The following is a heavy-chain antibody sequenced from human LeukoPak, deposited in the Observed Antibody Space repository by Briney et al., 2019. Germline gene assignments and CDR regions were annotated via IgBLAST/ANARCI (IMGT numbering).Heavy chain of an antibody. CDR2: INHSGST. J-gene: IGHJ4*02. CDR3: ARNSCPSGSCYDNRGYFDY. CDR1: GGSFSGYY. Sequence: SETLSLTCAVYGGSFSGYYWSWIRQPPGKGLEWIGGINHSGSTNYNPSLKSRITISVDTSKNQFSLKLSSVTAADTAVYYCARNSCPSGSCYDNRGYFDYWGQGTLVTVSS. V-gene: IGHV4-34*01. D-gene: IGHD2-15*01.